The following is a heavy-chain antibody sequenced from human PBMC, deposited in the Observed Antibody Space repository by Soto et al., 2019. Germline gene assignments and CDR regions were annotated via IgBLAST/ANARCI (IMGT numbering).Heavy chain of an antibody. Sequence: PSETLSLTCAVSGYSISSGYYWGWIRQPPGKGLEWIGSIYHSGSTYYNPSLKSRVTISVDTSKNQFSLKLSSVTAADTAVYYCARDPRQPLNFEYSSSGFDYWGQGTLVTVS. CDR3: ARDPRQPLNFEYSSSGFDY. V-gene: IGHV4-38-2*02. CDR1: GYSISSGYY. D-gene: IGHD6-6*01. CDR2: IYHSGST. J-gene: IGHJ4*02.